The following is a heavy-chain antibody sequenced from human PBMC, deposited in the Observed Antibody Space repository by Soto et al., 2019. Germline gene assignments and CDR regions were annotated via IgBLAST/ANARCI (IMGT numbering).Heavy chain of an antibody. CDR1: GGSFSGYY. CDR2: INHSGST. Sequence: QVQLQQWGAGLLKPSETLSLTCAVYGGSFSGYYWSWIRQPPGKGLEWIGEINHSGSTNYNPSLKSRVTISIDTSKNQFSLKLSSVTAADTAVYYCARGRIIMVRGRNWFDPWGQGTLVTVSS. V-gene: IGHV4-34*01. CDR3: ARGRIIMVRGRNWFDP. J-gene: IGHJ5*02. D-gene: IGHD3-10*01.